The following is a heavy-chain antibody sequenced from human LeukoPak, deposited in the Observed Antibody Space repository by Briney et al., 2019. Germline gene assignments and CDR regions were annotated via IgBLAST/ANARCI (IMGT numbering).Heavy chain of an antibody. J-gene: IGHJ4*02. D-gene: IGHD3-10*01. V-gene: IGHV4-59*08. Sequence: PSETLSLTCTVSGGSISNYYWNWIRQPPGKGLEWIGYMFYTGGGNYNPSLKSRVTISLDTSKNQFSLKLSSVTAADTAVYYCARSSGSGSYGPAYWGQGTLVTVSS. CDR2: MFYTGGG. CDR3: ARSSGSGSYGPAY. CDR1: GGSISNYY.